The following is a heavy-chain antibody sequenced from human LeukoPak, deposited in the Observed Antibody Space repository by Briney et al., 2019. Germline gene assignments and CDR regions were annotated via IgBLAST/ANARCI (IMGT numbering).Heavy chain of an antibody. D-gene: IGHD3-22*01. Sequence: GRSLRLSCAASGFTFDDYAMHWVRQAPGKGLEWVSGIGWNSGSIGYADSVKGRFTISRDNAKNSLYLQMNSLRAEDTALYYCAKDIHQGYDSSGYDGGFDYWGQGTLVTVSS. CDR1: GFTFDDYA. V-gene: IGHV3-9*01. CDR3: AKDIHQGYDSSGYDGGFDY. J-gene: IGHJ4*02. CDR2: IGWNSGSI.